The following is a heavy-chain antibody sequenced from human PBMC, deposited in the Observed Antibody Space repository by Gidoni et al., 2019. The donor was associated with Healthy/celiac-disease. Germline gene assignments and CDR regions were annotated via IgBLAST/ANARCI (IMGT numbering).Heavy chain of an antibody. V-gene: IGHV3-30-3*01. J-gene: IGHJ2*01. Sequence: QVQLVESGGGVVQPGRSRILSCAAPRFTFPSYAMHWVRQAPGKGLEWVAVISYDGSNKYYADSVKGRFTISRDNSKNTLYLQMNSLRAEDTAVYYCARDSAAGIFWYFDLWGRGTLVTVSS. CDR2: ISYDGSNK. CDR1: RFTFPSYA. CDR3: ARDSAAGIFWYFDL. D-gene: IGHD6-13*01.